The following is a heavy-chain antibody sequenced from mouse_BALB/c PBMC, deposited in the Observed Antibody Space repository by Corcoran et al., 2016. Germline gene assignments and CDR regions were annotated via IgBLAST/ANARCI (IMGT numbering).Heavy chain of an antibody. CDR2: INPYNDGT. Sequence: EVKLQQTGPELVNPGASVKMSCKASGYTFTSYVMHWVKQKPGQGLEWIGYINPYNDGTKYNEKFKGKATLTSDKSSSTAYMELSSLTSEDSAVYYCARLYPGIAKDYWGQGTSVTVSS. J-gene: IGHJ4*01. CDR1: GYTFTSYV. CDR3: ARLYPGIAKDY. V-gene: IGHV1S136*01.